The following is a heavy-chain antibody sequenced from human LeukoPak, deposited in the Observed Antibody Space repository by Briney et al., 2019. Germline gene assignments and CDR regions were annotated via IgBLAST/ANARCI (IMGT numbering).Heavy chain of an antibody. Sequence: GASVKVSCKASGYTFTGYYTHWVRQAPGQGLEWMGWINPNSGGTNYAQKFQGRVTMTRDTSISTAYMELSRLRSDDTAVYYCARGPLLRFLEWLLPFDYWGQGTLVTVSS. CDR3: ARGPLLRFLEWLLPFDY. CDR2: INPNSGGT. J-gene: IGHJ4*02. CDR1: GYTFTGYY. V-gene: IGHV1-2*02. D-gene: IGHD3-3*01.